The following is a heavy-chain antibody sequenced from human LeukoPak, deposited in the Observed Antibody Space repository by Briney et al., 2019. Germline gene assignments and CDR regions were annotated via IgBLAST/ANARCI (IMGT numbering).Heavy chain of an antibody. CDR3: PRGHWGLQS. V-gene: IGHV4-59*02. J-gene: IGHJ5*02. D-gene: IGHD7-27*01. Sequence: SETLSLTCTVSGASVTDYYWSWIRQSPGKGLEWISYIHHSGNSDYNPSLRSRVTTSLDPSKNQFSLNLISVPAADTAVYYCPRGHWGLQSWSQGTLVTVSS. CDR2: IHHSGNS. CDR1: GASVTDYY.